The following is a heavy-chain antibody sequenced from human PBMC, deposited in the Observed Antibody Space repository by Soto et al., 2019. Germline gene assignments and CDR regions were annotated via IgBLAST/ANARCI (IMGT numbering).Heavy chain of an antibody. Sequence: ASVKVSCTASGYTFTSYGISRVRQAPGQGLEWMGWISVYNGNTNYAQKFQGRVTMTTDTSTSTAYMELRSLRSDDTAVYYCARDPYLAARPWYGLDVWGQGTTVTVSS. V-gene: IGHV1-18*01. CDR2: ISVYNGNT. J-gene: IGHJ6*02. CDR3: ARDPYLAARPWYGLDV. CDR1: GYTFTSYG. D-gene: IGHD6-6*01.